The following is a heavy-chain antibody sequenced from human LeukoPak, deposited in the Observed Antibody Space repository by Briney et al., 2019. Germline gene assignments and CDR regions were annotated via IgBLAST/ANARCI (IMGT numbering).Heavy chain of an antibody. CDR1: GYTFTGYY. CDR3: ARDGSSYYDILPHYGMDV. Sequence: ASVKVSCKASGYTFTGYYMHWVRQAPGQGLEWMGWINPNSGGTNYAQTFQGRVTMTRDTSISTAYMELSRLRSDDTAVYYCARDGSSYYDILPHYGMDVWGQGTTVTVSS. D-gene: IGHD3-9*01. J-gene: IGHJ6*02. V-gene: IGHV1-2*02. CDR2: INPNSGGT.